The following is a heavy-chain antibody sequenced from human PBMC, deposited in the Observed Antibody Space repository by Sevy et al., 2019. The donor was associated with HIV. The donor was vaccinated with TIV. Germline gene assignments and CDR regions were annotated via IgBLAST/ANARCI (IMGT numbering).Heavy chain of an antibody. V-gene: IGHV1-46*01. CDR2: INPSGGST. CDR1: GYTFTSYY. D-gene: IGHD6-6*01. CDR3: ARAGATPLIVDVSSSCEYYYGMDV. Sequence: ASVKVSCKASGYTFTSYYMHWVRQAPGQGLEWMGIINPSGGSTSYAQKFQGRVTMTRDTSTSSVYMELSSQRSEDTAVYYCARAGATPLIVDVSSSCEYYYGMDVWGQGTTVTVSS. J-gene: IGHJ6*02.